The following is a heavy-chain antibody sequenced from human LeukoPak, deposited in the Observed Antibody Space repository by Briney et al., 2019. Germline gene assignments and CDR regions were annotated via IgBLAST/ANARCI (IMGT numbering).Heavy chain of an antibody. CDR2: ISGSGDRT. CDR3: AKDRSMYCRSSSCYLDWFDP. CDR1: GFTFSTYA. D-gene: IGHD2-2*01. V-gene: IGHV3-23*01. Sequence: PGGSLRLSCAASGFTFSTYAMSWVRQAPGKGLEWVAAISGSGDRTYYADSVKGRFTISRDNSKNTLYLQMNSLGAEDTAVYYCAKDRSMYCRSSSCYLDWFDPWGQGTLVTLSS. J-gene: IGHJ5*02.